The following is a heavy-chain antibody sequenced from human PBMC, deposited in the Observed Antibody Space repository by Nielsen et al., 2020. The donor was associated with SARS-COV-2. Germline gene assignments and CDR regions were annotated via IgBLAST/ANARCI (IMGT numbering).Heavy chain of an antibody. CDR3: AHVLKFITMLRGVNNWFDP. Sequence: SGPTLVKPTQTLTLTCTFSGFSLSTSGVGVGWIRQPPGKALEWLAPIYWNDDKRYSPSLKSRLTITKDTSKNQVVLTMTNMDPVDTATYFCAHVLKFITMLRGVNNWFDPWGQGTLVTVSS. V-gene: IGHV2-5*01. CDR2: IYWNDDK. CDR1: GFSLSTSGVG. J-gene: IGHJ5*02. D-gene: IGHD3-10*01.